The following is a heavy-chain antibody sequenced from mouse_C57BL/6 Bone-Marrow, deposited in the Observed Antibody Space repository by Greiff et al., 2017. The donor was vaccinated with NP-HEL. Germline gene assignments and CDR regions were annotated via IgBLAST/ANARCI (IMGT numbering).Heavy chain of an antibody. V-gene: IGHV15-2*01. CDR3: ARLDYGSSYRAWYFDV. D-gene: IGHD1-1*01. J-gene: IGHJ1*03. Sequence: QVQLQQSGSELRSPGSSVKLSCKDFDSEVFPIAYMSWVRQKPGHGFEWIGGILPSIGRTIYGEKFEDKATLDADTLSNTAYLELNSLTSEDSAIYYCARLDYGSSYRAWYFDVWGTGTTVTVSS. CDR1: DSEVFPIAY. CDR2: ILPSIGRT.